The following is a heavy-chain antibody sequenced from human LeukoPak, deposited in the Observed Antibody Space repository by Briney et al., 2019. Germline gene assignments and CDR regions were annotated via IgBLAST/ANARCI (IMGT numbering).Heavy chain of an antibody. Sequence: SETLSLTCTVSGGSISSSSYYWGWIRQPPGKGLEWIGSIYYSGSTYYNPSLKSRVTISVDTSKNQFSLKLSSVIAADTAVYYCASPTGLSYYYGSGSYYSAAFDYWGQGTLVTVSS. V-gene: IGHV4-39*01. CDR1: GGSISSSSYY. D-gene: IGHD3-10*01. J-gene: IGHJ4*02. CDR3: ASPTGLSYYYGSGSYYSAAFDY. CDR2: IYYSGST.